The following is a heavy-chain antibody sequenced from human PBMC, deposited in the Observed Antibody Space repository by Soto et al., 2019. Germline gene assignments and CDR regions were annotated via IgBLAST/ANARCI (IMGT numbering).Heavy chain of an antibody. J-gene: IGHJ4*02. CDR1: GFIFSDFW. CDR2: MNPDGSEK. Sequence: GGSLRLSCAASGFIFSDFWMSWVRQAPGKGLEWVASMNPDGSEKYYVDSVKGRFTVSTDNAKNSLYLQMNNLRAEDTALYYCARSLSGFLFDYWGQGTLVTVSS. V-gene: IGHV3-7*01. D-gene: IGHD1-26*01. CDR3: ARSLSGFLFDY.